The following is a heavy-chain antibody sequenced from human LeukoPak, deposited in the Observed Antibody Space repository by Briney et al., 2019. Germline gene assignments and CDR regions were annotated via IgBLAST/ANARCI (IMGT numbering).Heavy chain of an antibody. CDR1: GCTFTSYD. Sequence: ASVKVSCKASGCTFTSYDINWVRQATGQGLEWMGWMNPNSGNTGYAQKFQGRVTMTRNTSISTAYMELSSLRSEDTAVYYCARPQTTVKNLNYYGMDVWGQGTTVTVSS. CDR3: ARPQTTVKNLNYYGMDV. CDR2: MNPNSGNT. J-gene: IGHJ6*02. V-gene: IGHV1-8*01. D-gene: IGHD4-11*01.